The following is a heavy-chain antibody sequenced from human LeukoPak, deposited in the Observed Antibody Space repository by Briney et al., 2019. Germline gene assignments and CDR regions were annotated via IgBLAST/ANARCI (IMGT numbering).Heavy chain of an antibody. CDR3: ARGGTSGWRTPNDDY. J-gene: IGHJ4*02. CDR1: GGTFSNSA. CDR2: SSPYNGNT. V-gene: IGHV1-18*01. Sequence: ASVKVSCKASGGTFSNSAISWVRQAPGQGLEWMGWSSPYNGNTNYAQKLRGRVTMTTDTSTSTAYMELRSLRSDDTAVYYCARGGTSGWRTPNDDYWGQGTLVTVSS. D-gene: IGHD6-19*01.